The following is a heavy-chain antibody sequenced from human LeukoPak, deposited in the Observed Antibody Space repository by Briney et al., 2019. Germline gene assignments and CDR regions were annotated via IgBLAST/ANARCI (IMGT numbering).Heavy chain of an antibody. CDR2: IYTSGST. D-gene: IGHD4-17*01. CDR3: ARIYGDYGYWYFDL. Sequence: SETLSLTCSVSGDSVSRSDSYWDWIRQPAGKGLEWIGRIYTSGSTNYNPSLKSRVTKSVDTSENQFSLKLSSVTAADTAVYYCARIYGDYGYWYFDLWGRGTLVTVSS. J-gene: IGHJ2*01. V-gene: IGHV4-61*02. CDR1: GDSVSRSDSY.